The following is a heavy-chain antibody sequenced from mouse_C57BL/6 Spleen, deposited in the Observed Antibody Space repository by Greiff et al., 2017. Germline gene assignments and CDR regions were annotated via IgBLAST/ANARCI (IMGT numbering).Heavy chain of an antibody. CDR3: ARSGTGDY. J-gene: IGHJ2*01. Sequence: QVQLQQSGAELVRPGTSVKVSCKASGYAFTNYLIEWVKQRPGQGLEWIGVINPGSGGTNYNEKFKGKATLTADKSSSTAYMQLSSLTSEDSAVYFCARSGTGDYWGQGTTLTLSS. CDR1: GYAFTNYL. CDR2: INPGSGGT. V-gene: IGHV1-54*01. D-gene: IGHD1-1*01.